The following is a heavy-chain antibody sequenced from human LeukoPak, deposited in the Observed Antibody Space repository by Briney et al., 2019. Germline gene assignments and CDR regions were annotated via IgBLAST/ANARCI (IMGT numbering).Heavy chain of an antibody. Sequence: GSLRLSCAASGFTFSSYAMNWVRQAPGKGLEWVSTISGSGGSTYYADSVKGRFTISRDNSKNTLYLQMDSLRAEDSAVYYCAKAKGDPWYFDYWGQGTLVTVSS. CDR1: GFTFSSYA. D-gene: IGHD2-21*02. J-gene: IGHJ4*02. V-gene: IGHV3-23*01. CDR2: ISGSGGST. CDR3: AKAKGDPWYFDY.